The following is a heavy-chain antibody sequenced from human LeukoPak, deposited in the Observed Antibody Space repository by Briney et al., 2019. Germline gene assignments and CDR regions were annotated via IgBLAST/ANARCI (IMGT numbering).Heavy chain of an antibody. CDR1: GFTFSDFG. CDR3: ARGRFFYGWGIDV. D-gene: IGHD2/OR15-2a*01. Sequence: PGGSLRLSCAASGFTFSDFGMNWVRQAPGKGLEWVAFIKGDETEKHYVDSLKGRFTISRDNAGNSLSLQMNSLTVEDTAVYFCARGRFFYGWGIDVWGQGTTVTVSS. V-gene: IGHV3-7*01. CDR2: IKGDETEK. J-gene: IGHJ6*02.